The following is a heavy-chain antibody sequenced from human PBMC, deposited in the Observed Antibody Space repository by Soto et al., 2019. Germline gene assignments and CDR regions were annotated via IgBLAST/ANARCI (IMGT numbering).Heavy chain of an antibody. CDR3: ARGAALGSFDY. J-gene: IGHJ4*02. D-gene: IGHD5-18*01. CDR2: IYHSGST. V-gene: IGHV4-30-2*01. CDR1: GGSISSGGYS. Sequence: PSETLSLTCAVSGGSISSGGYSWSWIRQPPGKGLEWIGYIYHSGSTNYNPSLKSRVTISVDKSKNQFSLKLSSVTAADTAVYYCARGAALGSFDYWGQGTLVTVSS.